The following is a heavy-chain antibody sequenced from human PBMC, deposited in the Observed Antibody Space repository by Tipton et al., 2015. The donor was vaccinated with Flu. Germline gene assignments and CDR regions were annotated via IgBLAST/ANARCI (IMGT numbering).Heavy chain of an antibody. J-gene: IGHJ5*02. Sequence: TLSLTCTVSGGSISSYYWSWIRQPAGKGLEWIGRIYTSGSTNYNPSLKSRVTISVDTSRNQFSLKLSSVTAADTAVYYCARESYYDFWSGPSPTWFDPWGQGTLVTVSS. CDR2: IYTSGST. D-gene: IGHD3-3*01. V-gene: IGHV4-4*07. CDR1: GGSISSYY. CDR3: ARESYYDFWSGPSPTWFDP.